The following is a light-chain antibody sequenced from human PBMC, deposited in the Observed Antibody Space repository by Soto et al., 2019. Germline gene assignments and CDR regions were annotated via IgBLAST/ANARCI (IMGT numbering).Light chain of an antibody. Sequence: EIVLTQSPATLSLSPGERATLSCRASQSVGSYFAWYQQKPGQVPRLLIYDAFSRATGIPARFSGSGSGTDFTLTISSLEPEDFAVYFCQQRSSWPLTFGGGTMVEIK. CDR2: DAF. J-gene: IGKJ4*01. V-gene: IGKV3-11*01. CDR3: QQRSSWPLT. CDR1: QSVGSY.